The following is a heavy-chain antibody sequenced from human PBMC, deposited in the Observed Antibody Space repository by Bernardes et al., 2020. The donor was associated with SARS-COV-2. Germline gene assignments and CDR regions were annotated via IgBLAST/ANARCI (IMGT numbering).Heavy chain of an antibody. V-gene: IGHV3-49*04. CDR1: GFTFSTYW. D-gene: IGHD4-17*01. CDR3: TRLYGDYVFPADP. Sequence: GGSLRLSCAASGFTFSTYWMHWVRQAPGKGLEWVGFIRSKTYGGTTKYAASVKGRFTISRDDSKSIAYLQMNSLKTEDTAIYYCTRLYGDYVFPADPWGQGTLVTVSS. J-gene: IGHJ5*02. CDR2: IRSKTYGGTT.